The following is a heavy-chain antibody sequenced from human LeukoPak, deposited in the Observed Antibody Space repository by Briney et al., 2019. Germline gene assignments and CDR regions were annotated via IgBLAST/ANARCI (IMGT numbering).Heavy chain of an antibody. V-gene: IGHV3-23*01. J-gene: IGHJ4*02. Sequence: GGSLRLSCAASGLTFSSYAMSWVRQAPGKGLECVSGISGSGGSTHYADSVKGRFTISRDNSKTTLYLQMNSLRAEDAAVYYCAKRPVVGDYYFDYWGQGTLVTVSS. CDR1: GLTFSSYA. D-gene: IGHD6-19*01. CDR2: ISGSGGST. CDR3: AKRPVVGDYYFDY.